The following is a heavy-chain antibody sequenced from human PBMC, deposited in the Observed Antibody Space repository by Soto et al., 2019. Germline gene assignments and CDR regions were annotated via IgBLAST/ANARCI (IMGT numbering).Heavy chain of an antibody. D-gene: IGHD2-15*01. CDR3: ARSLLRHARLDY. Sequence: EVQLVESGGGLVQPGGSLRLSCAASGFTFSSYGMNWVRQAPGKGLEWVSYISSSSTIFYADSVKGRFTISRDNAKNSLYLQMNSLRDEDTAVYYCARSLLRHARLDYWGQGTLVTVSS. J-gene: IGHJ4*02. CDR2: ISSSSTI. V-gene: IGHV3-48*02. CDR1: GFTFSSYG.